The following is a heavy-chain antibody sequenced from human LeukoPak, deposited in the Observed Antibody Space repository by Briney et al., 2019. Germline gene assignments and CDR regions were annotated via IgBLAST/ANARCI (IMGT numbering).Heavy chain of an antibody. CDR3: ARGSYYYDSSGYYLPFDY. CDR1: GDSVSSNSAA. Sequence: SQTHSLTCAISGDSVSSNSAAWNWIRQSPSRGLEWLGRTYYRSKWYNDYAVSVKSRITINPDTSKNQFSLQLNSVTPEDTAVYYCARGSYYYDSSGYYLPFDYWGQGTLVTVSS. D-gene: IGHD3-22*01. J-gene: IGHJ4*02. V-gene: IGHV6-1*01. CDR2: TYYRSKWYN.